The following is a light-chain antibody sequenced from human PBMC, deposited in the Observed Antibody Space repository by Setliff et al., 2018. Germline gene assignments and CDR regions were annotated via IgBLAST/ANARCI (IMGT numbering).Light chain of an antibody. Sequence: QSALTQPPSVSAAPGQKVTISCSGSSSNIGNNYVSWHQQLPGTAPKLLTYDNDKRPSGIPDRFSGSKSGTSATLGITGLQTGDEADYYCATWDTSLSAGGVVFGGGTKVTVL. V-gene: IGLV1-51*01. CDR2: DND. CDR1: SSNIGNNY. J-gene: IGLJ2*01. CDR3: ATWDTSLSAGGVV.